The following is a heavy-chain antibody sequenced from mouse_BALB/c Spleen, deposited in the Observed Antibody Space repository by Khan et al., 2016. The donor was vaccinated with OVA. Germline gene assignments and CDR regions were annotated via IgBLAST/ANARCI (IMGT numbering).Heavy chain of an antibody. V-gene: IGHV1S81*02. Sequence: QVQLKESGAELVKPAASVRLSCKASGYTFTSYDLYWVKQRPGQGLEWIGDINPSSGGTNFNEKFKSKATLTVDKSSSTAYIQLNSLTSEDSAVSYCTRSGYGSFAYWGQGTLVTVSA. CDR3: TRSGYGSFAY. CDR1: GYTFTSYD. J-gene: IGHJ3*01. CDR2: INPSSGGT. D-gene: IGHD2-2*01.